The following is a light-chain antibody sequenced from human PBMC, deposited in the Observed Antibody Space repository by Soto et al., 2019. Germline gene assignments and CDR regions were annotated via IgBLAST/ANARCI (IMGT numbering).Light chain of an antibody. Sequence: DIQMTQSPSSLSASVGDRVTITCRPSQGMRNDLAWYQQRPGKAPKRLIYAAPSMESGVPSRYSGSGSRHYLTPTLSSLQPEDFAPYCCLHHNTYPWTLGQGTKVEIK. CDR3: LHHNTYPWT. CDR2: AAP. CDR1: QGMRND. V-gene: IGKV1-17*01. J-gene: IGKJ1*01.